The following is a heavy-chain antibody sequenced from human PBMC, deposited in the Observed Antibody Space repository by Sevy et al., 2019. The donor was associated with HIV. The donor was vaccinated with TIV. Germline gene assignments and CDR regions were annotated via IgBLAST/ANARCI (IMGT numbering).Heavy chain of an antibody. Sequence: GGSLRLSCAASGLTFSSYAMHWVRQGPGKGLEWVAVISYDARNEDYADSVKGRFTISRDNAKNSLYLHMSSLRADDTAVYYCARAGDWPYFDYWGQGTLVTVSS. V-gene: IGHV3-30*04. D-gene: IGHD3-9*01. J-gene: IGHJ4*02. CDR3: ARAGDWPYFDY. CDR2: ISYDARNE. CDR1: GLTFSSYA.